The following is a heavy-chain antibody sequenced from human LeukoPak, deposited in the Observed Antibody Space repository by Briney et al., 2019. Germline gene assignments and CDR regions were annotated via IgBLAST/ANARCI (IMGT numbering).Heavy chain of an antibody. CDR3: ARLFHSSGYNWFDP. CDR1: GNTFTAYW. D-gene: IGHD3-22*01. CDR2: IYPGDSDT. Sequence: GESLKISCKGSGNTFTAYWIGWVRQMPGKGLEWMGIIYPGDSDTRYSPSFQGQVTISADKSISTAYLQWSSLKASDTAMYYCARLFHSSGYNWFDPWGQGTLVTVSS. V-gene: IGHV5-51*01. J-gene: IGHJ5*02.